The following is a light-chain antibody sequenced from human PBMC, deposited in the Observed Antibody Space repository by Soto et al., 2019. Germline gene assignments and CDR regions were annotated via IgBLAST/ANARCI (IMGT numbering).Light chain of an antibody. J-gene: IGLJ1*01. Sequence: QSALTQPASVSGSPGQSITISCTGTSSDIGGYNYVSWYQQLPGKVPKLIIYDVSNRPSGVSDRFSGYKSGNAASLTISGLQAEDEADYYRSSYTSTSTLYVFGTGTQLTVL. CDR1: SSDIGGYNY. CDR2: DVS. CDR3: SSYTSTSTLYV. V-gene: IGLV2-14*03.